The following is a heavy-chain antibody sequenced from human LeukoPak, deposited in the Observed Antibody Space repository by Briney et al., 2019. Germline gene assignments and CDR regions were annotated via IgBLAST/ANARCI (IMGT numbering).Heavy chain of an antibody. D-gene: IGHD3-10*01. Sequence: GGSLRLSCAASGFTFSNYGMHWVRQAPGKGLEWVAFIRNDGSTKYYVDSVKGRFVISRDNSRNTLYLYMNSLRAEDSAVYYCAKDGVSSSVWAFDIWGQGTMVTVSS. CDR3: AKDGVSSSVWAFDI. CDR2: IRNDGSTK. V-gene: IGHV3-30*02. J-gene: IGHJ3*02. CDR1: GFTFSNYG.